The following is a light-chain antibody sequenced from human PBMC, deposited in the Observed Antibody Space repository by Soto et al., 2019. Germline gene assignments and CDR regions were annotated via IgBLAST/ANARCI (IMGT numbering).Light chain of an antibody. V-gene: IGKV3-20*01. CDR2: AAP. Sequence: EIVLTQSPGTLYLSPGERATLSCRASQSVSSNYLAWYQQKRGQAPRLLIYAAPARATGIPDRFSGSGSGTDFTLTISRLEPEDFAVYFCQLYGSSPPRYTFGQGTRLEIK. J-gene: IGKJ5*01. CDR1: QSVSSNY. CDR3: QLYGSSPPRYT.